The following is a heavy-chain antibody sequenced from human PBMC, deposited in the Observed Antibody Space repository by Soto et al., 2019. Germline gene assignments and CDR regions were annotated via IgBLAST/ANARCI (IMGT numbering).Heavy chain of an antibody. J-gene: IGHJ6*02. D-gene: IGHD2-2*01. Sequence: VNVSCKASGGTFSSYAISWVRQAPGQGLEWMGGIIPIFGTANYAQKFQGRVTITADESTSTAYMELSSLRSEDTAVYYCAREVRYCSSTSCSDYGMDVWGQGTTVTVSS. V-gene: IGHV1-69*13. CDR2: IIPIFGTA. CDR3: AREVRYCSSTSCSDYGMDV. CDR1: GGTFSSYA.